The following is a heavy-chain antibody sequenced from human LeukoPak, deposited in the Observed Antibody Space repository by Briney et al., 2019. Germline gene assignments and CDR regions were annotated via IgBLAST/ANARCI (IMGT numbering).Heavy chain of an antibody. CDR2: IDTNSGGT. V-gene: IGHV1-2*02. CDR1: GYTFTACY. Sequence: GASVKVSCKASGYTFTACYMHWVRQAPGQGLEWMGWIDTNSGGTNYAQKFQGRVTITRDTSIGTAYMELSSLISDDTAVYYCASEAYCSGGSCSLHRVASWGQGTLVTVSS. D-gene: IGHD2-15*01. CDR3: ASEAYCSGGSCSLHRVAS. J-gene: IGHJ5*01.